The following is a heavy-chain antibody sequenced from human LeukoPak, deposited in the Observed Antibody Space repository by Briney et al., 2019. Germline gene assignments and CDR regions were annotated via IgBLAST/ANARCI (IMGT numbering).Heavy chain of an antibody. V-gene: IGHV4-59*01. CDR3: TRVHYSGSGLSPYFDY. J-gene: IGHJ4*02. CDR1: GGSISSYY. D-gene: IGHD3-10*01. CDR2: IYYTGST. Sequence: PSETLSLTCTVSGGSISSYYWSWIRQSPGKGLEWIGYIYYTGSTNYNPSLKSRVTISVDTSKNQFSLNLRTVTSADTAVYYCTRVHYSGSGLSPYFDYWGQGTLVTVSS.